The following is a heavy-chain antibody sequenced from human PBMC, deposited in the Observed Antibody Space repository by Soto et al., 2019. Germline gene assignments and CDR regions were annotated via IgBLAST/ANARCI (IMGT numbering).Heavy chain of an antibody. CDR1: GFTFSSYW. Sequence: EVQLVESGGGLVQPGGSLRLSCAASGFTFSSYWMSWVRQAPGKGLEWVANIKQDGSEKYYVDSVKGRFTISRDNAKNTLYLQMNSLRAEDTAVYYCARDRGGYSYDIWGQGTLVTVSS. J-gene: IGHJ3*02. D-gene: IGHD5-18*01. V-gene: IGHV3-7*03. CDR3: ARDRGGYSYDI. CDR2: IKQDGSEK.